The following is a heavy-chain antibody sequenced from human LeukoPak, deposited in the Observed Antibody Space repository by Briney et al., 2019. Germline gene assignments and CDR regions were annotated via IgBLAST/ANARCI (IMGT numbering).Heavy chain of an antibody. CDR2: LYPSGST. CDR1: GGXINSGY. V-gene: IGHV4-59*01. Sequence: PSETLPLTCIVSGGXINSGYCSWIRQPPGKGLEWIGLLYPSGSTNYNPSLKSRVTISVDTSRTQFSLKLSSMTAADTAVYYCAGGHYPLEYWGQGTLVTVSS. J-gene: IGHJ4*02. CDR3: AGGHYPLEY. D-gene: IGHD1-26*01.